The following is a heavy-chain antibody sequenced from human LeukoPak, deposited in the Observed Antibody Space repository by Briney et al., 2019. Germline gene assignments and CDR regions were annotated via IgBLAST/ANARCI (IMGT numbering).Heavy chain of an antibody. J-gene: IGHJ4*02. D-gene: IGHD3-16*01. V-gene: IGHV3-23*01. CDR2: ISGSGGST. CDR1: GFTFSSYA. Sequence: GGSLRLSCAASGFTFSSYAMSWVRQAPGKGLEWVSAISGSGGSTYYADSVKGRFTISRDNSKNTLHLQMNSLRAEDTAVYYCAKMGNWGSYYFDYWGQGTLVTVSS. CDR3: AKMGNWGSYYFDY.